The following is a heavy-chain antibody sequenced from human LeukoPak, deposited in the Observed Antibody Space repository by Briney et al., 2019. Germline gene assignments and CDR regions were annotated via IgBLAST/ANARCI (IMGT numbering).Heavy chain of an antibody. V-gene: IGHV3-9*01. CDR3: ARDVLGDYDY. D-gene: IGHD4-17*01. J-gene: IGHJ4*02. CDR1: GFTFDDYA. Sequence: PGGSLRLSWAASGFTFDDYAMHWVRQAAGKGLEWVSGISWNSGSIGYADSVKGRFTISRDNAKNSLYLQMNSLRTEDTAVYYCARDVLGDYDYWGQGTLVSVSS. CDR2: ISWNSGSI.